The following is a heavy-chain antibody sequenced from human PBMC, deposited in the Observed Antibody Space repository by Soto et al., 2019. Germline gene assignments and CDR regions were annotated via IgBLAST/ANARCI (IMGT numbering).Heavy chain of an antibody. CDR2: ISGSGGST. J-gene: IGHJ4*02. V-gene: IGHV3-23*01. Sequence: EVQLLESGGGLVQPGGSLRLSCAAPGFTFSNYAMNWVRQAPGKGLEWVSVISGSGGSTYYADSVNGRFTISRDNSKNTLYLQMNSLRGEDTAVYYCAMRSSGWYFDYWGQGNLVTVSS. CDR1: GFTFSNYA. CDR3: AMRSSGWYFDY. D-gene: IGHD6-19*01.